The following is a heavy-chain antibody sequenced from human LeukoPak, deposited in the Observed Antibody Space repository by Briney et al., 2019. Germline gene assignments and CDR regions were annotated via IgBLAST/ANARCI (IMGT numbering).Heavy chain of an antibody. CDR3: AREHRNFCYFDF. D-gene: IGHD2/OR15-2a*01. J-gene: IGHJ4*02. V-gene: IGHV3-7*01. Sequence: PGGSLRLSCAASGFTFSSYWMSWVRQAPGKGLEWVATIKQDGSEKYYVDSVRGRFTISRDNAKNSLYLQMNSLRAEDTAVYYCAREHRNFCYFDFWGQGTLVTVSS. CDR2: IKQDGSEK. CDR1: GFTFSSYW.